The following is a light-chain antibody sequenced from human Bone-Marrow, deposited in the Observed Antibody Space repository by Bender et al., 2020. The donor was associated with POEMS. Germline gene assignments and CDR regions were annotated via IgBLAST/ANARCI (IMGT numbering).Light chain of an antibody. CDR1: KVGSKY. Sequence: SYELTQPPSVSVSPGQTARITCSGDKVGSKYVSWYQQKPGQSPVVVIYQDKKRPSGIPERISGSNSDNTALLTISGTQAMDEAHYYCQAWDNNIRVFGGGTKVTVL. CDR3: QAWDNNIRV. V-gene: IGLV3-1*01. J-gene: IGLJ3*02. CDR2: QDK.